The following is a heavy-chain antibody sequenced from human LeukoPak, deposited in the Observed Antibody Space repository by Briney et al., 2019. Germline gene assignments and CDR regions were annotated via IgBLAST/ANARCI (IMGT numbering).Heavy chain of an antibody. V-gene: IGHV3-9*01. Sequence: GRSLRLSCAAAGFTFDDYAMHWVRQAPGKGLEWVSTINWNSGRMEYADSVKGRFTISRDNAKNSLYLQMNSLRDEDTALYYCAKDGQRKAVSVVTYMDVWGKGTTVTVSS. J-gene: IGHJ6*03. D-gene: IGHD6-19*01. CDR2: INWNSGRM. CDR1: GFTFDDYA. CDR3: AKDGQRKAVSVVTYMDV.